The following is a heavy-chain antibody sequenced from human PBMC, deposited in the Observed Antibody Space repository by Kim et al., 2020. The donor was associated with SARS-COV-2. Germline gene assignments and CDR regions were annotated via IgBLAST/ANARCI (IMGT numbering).Heavy chain of an antibody. Sequence: GGSLRLSCAASGFTFSHFAMNWVRQAPGQGLEWVSTIRGNGGHTYYADSVKGRFTISRDNSNDTLYLQMTSLRADDTAIYYCAKLPIKELLPYSLDYWGQGTPVTVSS. J-gene: IGHJ4*02. CDR3: AKLPIKELLPYSLDY. CDR2: IRGNGGHT. CDR1: GFTFSHFA. D-gene: IGHD2-21*01. V-gene: IGHV3-23*01.